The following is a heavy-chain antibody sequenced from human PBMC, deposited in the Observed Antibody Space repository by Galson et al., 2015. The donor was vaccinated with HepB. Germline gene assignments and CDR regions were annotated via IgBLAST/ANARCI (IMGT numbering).Heavy chain of an antibody. J-gene: IGHJ3*02. D-gene: IGHD6-19*01. V-gene: IGHV3-11*06. CDR2: ISSSSSYT. Sequence: SLRLSCAASGFTFSDYYMSWTRQAPGKGLEWVSYISSSSSYTNYADSVKGRFTISRDNAKNSLYLQMNSLRAEDTAVYYCARDFLSVAGTKPGGLSVDIWGQGTMVTVSS. CDR3: ARDFLSVAGTKPGGLSVDI. CDR1: GFTFSDYY.